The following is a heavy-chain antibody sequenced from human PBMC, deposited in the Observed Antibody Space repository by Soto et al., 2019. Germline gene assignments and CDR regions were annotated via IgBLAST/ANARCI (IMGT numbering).Heavy chain of an antibody. CDR2: IYYSGST. J-gene: IGHJ6*02. CDR1: GGSISSYY. D-gene: IGHD3-10*01. CDR3: ARAPMTVVRGYYYYYRMDV. Sequence: PSETLSLTCTVSGGSISSYYWSWIRQPPGKGLEWIGYIYYSGSTNYNPSLKSRVTISVDTSKNQFSLKLNSVTAADTAVYYCARAPMTVVRGYYYYYRMDVWGQGTTVTVSS. V-gene: IGHV4-59*01.